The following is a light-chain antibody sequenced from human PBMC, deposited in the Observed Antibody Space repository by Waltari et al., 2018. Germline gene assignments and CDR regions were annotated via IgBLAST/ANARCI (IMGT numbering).Light chain of an antibody. V-gene: IGKV4-1*01. CDR3: QQYYSTPIT. J-gene: IGKJ2*01. CDR2: WAS. CDR1: QSLLHTNNKNY. Sequence: DIVVTQSPDSLAVSLGERATINCTSSQSLLHTNNKNYLAWYQLRPGQPPKLPIYWASTRVSGVPGRFSGSGSGTDFTLTISGLQAEDVAVYYCQQYYSTPITFGQGTKLEIK.